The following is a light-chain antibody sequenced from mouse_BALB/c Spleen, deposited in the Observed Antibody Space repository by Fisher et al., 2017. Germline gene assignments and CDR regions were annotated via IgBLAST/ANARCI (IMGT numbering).Light chain of an antibody. CDR1: SSISSSN. V-gene: IGKV4-53*01. Sequence: DIVLTQSPALMAASPGEKVTITCSVSSSISSSNLHWYQQKPGSSPKLWIYSTSNLASGVPARFSGSGSGTSYSLTISSMEAEDAATYYCQQYHSYPWTFGGGTKLEIK. CDR2: STS. CDR3: QQYHSYPWT. J-gene: IGKJ1*01.